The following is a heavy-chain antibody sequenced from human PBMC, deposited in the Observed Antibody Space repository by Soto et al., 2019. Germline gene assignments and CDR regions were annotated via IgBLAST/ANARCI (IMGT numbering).Heavy chain of an antibody. V-gene: IGHV3-30-3*01. CDR3: ARDPGGTDFAEWPYYFDY. D-gene: IGHD3-3*01. CDR1: GFTFSSYA. J-gene: IGHJ4*02. CDR2: ISYDGSNK. Sequence: QVQLVESGGGVVQPGRSLRLSCAASGFTFSSYAMHWVRQAPGKGLEWVAVISYDGSNKYYADSVKGRFTLSRDNSKNTLYLQMNSLRAADTAVYYCARDPGGTDFAEWPYYFDYWGQGTLVTVSS.